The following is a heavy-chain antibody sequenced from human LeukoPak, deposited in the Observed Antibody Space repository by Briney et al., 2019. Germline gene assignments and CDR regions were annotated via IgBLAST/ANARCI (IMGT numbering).Heavy chain of an antibody. D-gene: IGHD3-16*01. Sequence: GASVKLSCKASGYTFINYDITWGRQPPGQGLEWMAWISVYNGNTIYAQKLQDRVTLTTDTSTSTAYMELRSLRSGDTALDYCARGGDVRSLDYWGQGTLVTVSS. V-gene: IGHV1-18*04. CDR1: GYTFINYD. CDR3: ARGGDVRSLDY. J-gene: IGHJ4*02. CDR2: ISVYNGNT.